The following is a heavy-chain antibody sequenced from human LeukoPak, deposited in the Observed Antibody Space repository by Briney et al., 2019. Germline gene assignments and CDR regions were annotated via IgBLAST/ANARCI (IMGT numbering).Heavy chain of an antibody. J-gene: IGHJ4*02. CDR3: ARGLIYDSSGYYPDY. CDR2: ISAYNGNK. D-gene: IGHD3-22*01. CDR1: GYTFTSYG. V-gene: IGHV1-18*01. Sequence: ASLKVSRKASGYTFTSYGISWVRQAPGQGLEWMGWISAYNGNKNDAQKLQGRVTMTTDTATSTAYMELRRLRSDDTAVYYCARGLIYDSSGYYPDYWGEGTLVTVSS.